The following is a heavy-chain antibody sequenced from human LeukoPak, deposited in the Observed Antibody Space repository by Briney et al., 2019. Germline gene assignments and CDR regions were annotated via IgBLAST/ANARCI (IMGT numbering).Heavy chain of an antibody. CDR3: AALYPHGGTSIDH. V-gene: IGHV4-59*01. CDR1: GVSINSYY. CDR2: IYYTGST. D-gene: IGHD4-23*01. J-gene: IGHJ4*02. Sequence: SSETLSLTCTVSGVSINSYYWSWVRQPPGKGLEWIAYIYYTGSTNYNPSLKSRVTISVDTSKKQFSLSLNSVTTADTAVYYCAALYPHGGTSIDHWGQGIPVTVSS.